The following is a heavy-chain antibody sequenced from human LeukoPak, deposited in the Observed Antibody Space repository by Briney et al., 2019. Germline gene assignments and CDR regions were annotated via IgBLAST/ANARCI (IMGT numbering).Heavy chain of an antibody. CDR1: GYTFTGYY. CDR2: INPKSGGT. CDR3: ARGHRYGFLSGDHYYYYMDV. J-gene: IGHJ6*03. Sequence: ASVKVSCKASGYTFTGYYMYWVRQAPGQGLDWMGWINPKSGGTNYAQKFQGRVTMTRDTSISTAYMERRRLRSDDTAVYYCARGHRYGFLSGDHYYYYMDVWGKGTSVTISS. V-gene: IGHV1-2*02. D-gene: IGHD5-18*01.